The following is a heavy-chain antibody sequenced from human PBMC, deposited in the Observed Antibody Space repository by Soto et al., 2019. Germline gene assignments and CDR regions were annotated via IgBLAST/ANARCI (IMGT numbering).Heavy chain of an antibody. V-gene: IGHV3-48*01. CDR2: ISSSSSTI. Sequence: GGSLRLSCAASGFTFSSDSMNWVRQAPGKGLEWVSYISSSSSTIYYADSVKGRFIISRDNSKNTLFLQMNNLRVEDTAMYYCARDPGYRNGMDVWGQGTTVTVSS. D-gene: IGHD5-18*01. CDR3: ARDPGYRNGMDV. J-gene: IGHJ6*02. CDR1: GFTFSSDS.